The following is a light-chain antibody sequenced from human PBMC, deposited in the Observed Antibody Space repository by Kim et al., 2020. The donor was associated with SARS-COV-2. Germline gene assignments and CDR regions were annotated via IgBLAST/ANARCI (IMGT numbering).Light chain of an antibody. CDR2: SNN. V-gene: IGLV1-44*01. J-gene: IGLJ3*02. Sequence: ATISCSGRTSNIGSNTVNWYHHLPGTAPKLPIYSNNQRPSGVPDRFSGSKSGTSVSLATSGLQSEDEADYYCATWDDSLNGWVFGGGTQLTVL. CDR3: ATWDDSLNGWV. CDR1: TSNIGSNT.